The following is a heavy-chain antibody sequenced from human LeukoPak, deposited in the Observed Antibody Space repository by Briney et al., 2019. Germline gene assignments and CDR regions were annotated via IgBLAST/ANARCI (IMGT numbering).Heavy chain of an antibody. CDR3: ARERVVITTTAYFDY. J-gene: IGHJ4*02. CDR1: GGSISSYY. V-gene: IGHV4-4*07. CDR2: IYTSGNT. Sequence: PSETLSLTCTVSGGSISSYYWSWIRQPAGKGLEWIGRIYTSGNTNYNPSLKSRVTISVDKSKNQFSLKLSSVTAADTAVYYCARERVVITTTAYFDYWGQGTLVTVSS. D-gene: IGHD3-22*01.